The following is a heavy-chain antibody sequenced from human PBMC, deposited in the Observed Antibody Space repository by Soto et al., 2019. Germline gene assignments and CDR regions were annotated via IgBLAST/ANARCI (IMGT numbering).Heavy chain of an antibody. CDR3: ARFQGWVTQRYLFAF. CDR2: IYYSGST. J-gene: IGHJ4*02. D-gene: IGHD2-15*01. Sequence: SETLSLTCTVSGGSISSSSYYWGWIRQPPGKGLEWIGSIYYSGSTYYNPSLKSRVTISVDTSKNQFSLKLSSVTAADTAVYYFARFQGWVTQRYLFAFGARGTLVPVSA. V-gene: IGHV4-39*01. CDR1: GGSISSSSYY.